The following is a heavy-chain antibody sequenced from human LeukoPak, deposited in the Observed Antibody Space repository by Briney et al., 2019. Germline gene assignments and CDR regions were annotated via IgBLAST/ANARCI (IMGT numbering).Heavy chain of an antibody. D-gene: IGHD2-2*01. J-gene: IGHJ6*03. CDR2: ISSSSSYI. CDR1: GLTFRSYW. CDR3: AREKEGYCSRTSCYLDYYYYYMDV. V-gene: IGHV3-21*01. Sequence: GGSLRLSCAASGLTFRSYWMSWVRQAPGKGREWVSSISSSSSYIYYADSVKGRFTISRDNAKNSLYLQMNSLRAEDTAVYYCAREKEGYCSRTSCYLDYYYYYMDVWGKGTTVTISS.